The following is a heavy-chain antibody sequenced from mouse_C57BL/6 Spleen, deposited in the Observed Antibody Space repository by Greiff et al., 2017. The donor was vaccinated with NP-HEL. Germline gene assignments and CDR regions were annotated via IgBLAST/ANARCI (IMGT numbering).Heavy chain of an antibody. D-gene: IGHD2-14*01. V-gene: IGHV14-1*01. CDR3: ARGAGGNYAMDY. Sequence: EVKLMESGAELVRPGASVKLSCTASGFNIKDYYMHWVKQRPEQGLEWIGRIDPEDGDTEYAPKFQGKATMTADTSSNTAYLQLSSLTSEDSAVYYCARGAGGNYAMDYWGQGTSVTVSS. CDR1: GFNIKDYY. J-gene: IGHJ4*01. CDR2: IDPEDGDT.